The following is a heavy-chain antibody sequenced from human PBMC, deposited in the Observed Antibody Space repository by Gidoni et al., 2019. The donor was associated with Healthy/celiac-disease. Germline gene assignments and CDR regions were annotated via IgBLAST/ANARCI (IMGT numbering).Heavy chain of an antibody. CDR1: GFTFSSHA. Sequence: EVQLFESGGGLVQPGGSLRLSCAASGFTFSSHAMSWVRQAPGKGLEWVSAISGSGGSTYYADSVKGRFTISRDNSKNTLYLQMNSLRAEDTAVYYCAKGIYDSSGYDGPFDYWGQGTLVTVSS. CDR3: AKGIYDSSGYDGPFDY. CDR2: ISGSGGST. V-gene: IGHV3-23*01. D-gene: IGHD3-22*01. J-gene: IGHJ4*02.